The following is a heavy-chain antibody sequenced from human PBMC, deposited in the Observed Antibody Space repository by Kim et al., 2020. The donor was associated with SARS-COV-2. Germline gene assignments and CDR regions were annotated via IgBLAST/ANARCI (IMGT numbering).Heavy chain of an antibody. CDR3: ARLMPSTTDLVYFDS. D-gene: IGHD5-12*01. Sequence: GGSLRLSCAASGFTFSSYDMNWVRQAPGKGLEWVSSISGSSSHIYYADSLKGRFTISRDNTKNSLFLQLNSLRAEDTAVYYCARLMPSTTDLVYFDSWG. CDR2: ISGSSSHI. V-gene: IGHV3-21*01. CDR1: GFTFSSYD. J-gene: IGHJ4*01.